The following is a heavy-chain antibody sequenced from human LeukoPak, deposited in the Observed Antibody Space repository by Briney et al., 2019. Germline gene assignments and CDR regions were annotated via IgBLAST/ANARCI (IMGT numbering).Heavy chain of an antibody. CDR3: ARVGCSSTSCYARIYYYYYYMDV. J-gene: IGHJ6*03. V-gene: IGHV4-39*01. Sequence: SETLSLTCTVSGGSISSSSYYWGWIRQPPGKGLEWIGSIYYSGSTYYNPSLKSRVTISVDTSKNQFSLKLSSVTAADTAVYYCARVGCSSTSCYARIYYYYYYMDVWGKGTTVTVSS. CDR2: IYYSGST. D-gene: IGHD2-2*01. CDR1: GGSISSSSYY.